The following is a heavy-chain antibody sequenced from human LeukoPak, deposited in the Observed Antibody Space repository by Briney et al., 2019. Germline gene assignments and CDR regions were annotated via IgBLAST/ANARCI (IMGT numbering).Heavy chain of an antibody. CDR3: ARGYDYGGNSLDGFDP. J-gene: IGHJ5*02. CDR1: GYTFTSYG. Sequence: ASVKVSCKASGYTFTSYGISWVRQAPGQGLEWMGWISAYNGNTNYAQKLQGRVTMTTDTSTSTAYMELRSLRSDDTAVYYCARGYDYGGNSLDGFDPWGQGTLVTVSS. V-gene: IGHV1-18*01. CDR2: ISAYNGNT. D-gene: IGHD4-23*01.